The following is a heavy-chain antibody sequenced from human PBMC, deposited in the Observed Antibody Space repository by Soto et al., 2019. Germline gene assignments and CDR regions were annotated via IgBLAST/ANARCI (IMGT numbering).Heavy chain of an antibody. D-gene: IGHD1-26*01. CDR1: GFTFSNYG. CDR3: ASDLVGASDSYGLDV. Sequence: GGSLRLSCAASGFTFSNYGMHWVRQAPGKGLEWAAIIWHDGNNKYYADSVRGRFIISRDNSKNRLYLQMNSLRAEDTAVYYWASDLVGASDSYGLDVWGQGTPVTVSS. V-gene: IGHV3-33*01. J-gene: IGHJ6*02. CDR2: IWHDGNNK.